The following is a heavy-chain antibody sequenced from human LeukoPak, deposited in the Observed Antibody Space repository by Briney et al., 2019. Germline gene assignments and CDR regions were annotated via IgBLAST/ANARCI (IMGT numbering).Heavy chain of an antibody. CDR2: IYPGDSDT. Sequence: GQSLKISCKGSGYSFTSYWIGWVRQMLGKGLEWMGIIYPGDSDTRYSPSFQGQVTISADKSISTAYLQWSSLKASDTAMYYCARLVTIFGVAAFDYWGQGTLVTVSS. V-gene: IGHV5-51*01. D-gene: IGHD3-3*01. J-gene: IGHJ4*02. CDR3: ARLVTIFGVAAFDY. CDR1: GYSFTSYW.